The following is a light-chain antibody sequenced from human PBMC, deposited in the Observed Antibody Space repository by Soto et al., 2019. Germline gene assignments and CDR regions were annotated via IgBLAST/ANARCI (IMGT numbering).Light chain of an antibody. CDR1: QSVSSSY. V-gene: IGKV3-20*01. CDR3: QQTHSTPVT. J-gene: IGKJ5*01. Sequence: EIVLTQSPGTLSLSPGERATLSCRASQSVSSSYLAWYQQKPGQAPRLLIYGASSRATGIPGRFSGSGSGTDFTLTISSLHPEDFATYYCQQTHSTPVTFGQGTRLDVK. CDR2: GAS.